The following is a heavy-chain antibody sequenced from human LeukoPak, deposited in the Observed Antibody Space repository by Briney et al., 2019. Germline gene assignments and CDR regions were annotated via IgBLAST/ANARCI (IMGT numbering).Heavy chain of an antibody. J-gene: IGHJ4*02. CDR3: ARVGEAVVVPAATRQVRYFDY. CDR2: IYYNGNN. D-gene: IGHD2-2*01. V-gene: IGHV4-59*12. Sequence: SETLSLTCIVSGGSITSYYWSWIRQSPGRGLEWVGYIYYNGNNNYNPSLKSRVSMSVDTSKNQFSLLLTSVTAADTAVYYCARVGEAVVVPAATRQVRYFDYWGQGTLVTVSS. CDR1: GGSITSYY.